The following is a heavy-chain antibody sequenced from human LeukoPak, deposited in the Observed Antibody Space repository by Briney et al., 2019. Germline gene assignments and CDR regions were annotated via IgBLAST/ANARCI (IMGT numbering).Heavy chain of an antibody. V-gene: IGHV3-74*01. CDR2: INSDGSST. Sequence: GGSLRLSCAASGFTFSSYWMHWVRQAPGKGLVWVSRINSDGSSTSYADSVKGRFTISRDNAKNTLYLQMNSLRAEDTAVYYCARVIGSWNYFDYWGQGTLVTVSS. D-gene: IGHD6-13*01. CDR3: ARVIGSWNYFDY. CDR1: GFTFSSYW. J-gene: IGHJ4*02.